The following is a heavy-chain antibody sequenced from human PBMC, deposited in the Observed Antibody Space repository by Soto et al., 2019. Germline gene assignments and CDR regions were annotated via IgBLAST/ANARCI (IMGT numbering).Heavy chain of an antibody. D-gene: IGHD3-9*01. CDR3: AKGKYDILTGPRAYYYYGMDV. CDR2: ISGSGGST. J-gene: IGHJ6*02. Sequence: GGSLRLSCAASGFTFSSYAMSWVRQAPGKGLEWVSAISGSGGSTYYADSVKGRFTISRDNSKNTLYLQMNSLRAEDTAVYYCAKGKYDILTGPRAYYYYGMDVWGQGTTVTVSS. CDR1: GFTFSSYA. V-gene: IGHV3-23*01.